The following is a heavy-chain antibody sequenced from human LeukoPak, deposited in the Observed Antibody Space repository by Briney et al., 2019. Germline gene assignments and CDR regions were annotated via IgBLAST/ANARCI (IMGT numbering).Heavy chain of an antibody. CDR1: GFTFSSYG. J-gene: IGHJ3*02. CDR2: ISYDGSNK. V-gene: IGHV3-30*18. CDR3: AKEAPYSSGWYWGAFDI. D-gene: IGHD6-19*01. Sequence: GGSLRLSCAASGFTFSSYGMHWVRQAPGKGLEWVAVISYDGSNKYYADSVKGRFTISSDNSKNTLYLQMNSLRAEDTAVYYCAKEAPYSSGWYWGAFDIWGQGTMVTVSS.